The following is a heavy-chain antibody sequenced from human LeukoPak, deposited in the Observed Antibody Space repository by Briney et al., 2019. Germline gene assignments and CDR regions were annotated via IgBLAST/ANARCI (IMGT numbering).Heavy chain of an antibody. D-gene: IGHD2-15*01. Sequence: PGGSLRLSCAASGFTFCNYAMRWVRQAPGKGLEWVSSISNNGGYTYYADSVQGRFTISRDNSKSTLCLQMNSLRAEDTAVYYCAKQLGYCSDGSCYFPYWGQGTLVTVSS. V-gene: IGHV3-23*01. CDR3: AKQLGYCSDGSCYFPY. J-gene: IGHJ4*02. CDR1: GFTFCNYA. CDR2: ISNNGGYT.